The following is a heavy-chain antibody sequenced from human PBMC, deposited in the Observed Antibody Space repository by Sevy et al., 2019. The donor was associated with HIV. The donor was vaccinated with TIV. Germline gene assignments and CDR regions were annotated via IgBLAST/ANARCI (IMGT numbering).Heavy chain of an antibody. CDR3: TTDSDTAMVKGY. CDR1: GFTFSNAW. J-gene: IGHJ4*02. Sequence: GESLKISCAASGFTFSNAWMSWVRQAPGKGLEWVGRIKSKTDGGTTDYAAPVKGRFTISRDDSKNTLYLQMNSLKTEDTAVYYCTTDSDTAMVKGYWGQGTLVTVSS. V-gene: IGHV3-15*01. CDR2: IKSKTDGGTT. D-gene: IGHD5-18*01.